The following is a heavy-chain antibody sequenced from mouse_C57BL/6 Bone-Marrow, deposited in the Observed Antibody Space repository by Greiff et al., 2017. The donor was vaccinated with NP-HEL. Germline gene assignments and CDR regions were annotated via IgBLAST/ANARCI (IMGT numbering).Heavy chain of an antibody. V-gene: IGHV3-6*01. Sequence: EVKLVESGPGLVKPSQSLSLTCSVTGYSITSGYYWNWIRQFPGNKLEWMGYISYDGSNNYNPSLKNRISITRDTSKNQFFLKLNSVTTEDTATYYCARVYYCSSYGFAYWGQGTLVTVSA. CDR2: ISYDGSN. J-gene: IGHJ3*01. D-gene: IGHD1-1*01. CDR1: GYSITSGYY. CDR3: ARVYYCSSYGFAY.